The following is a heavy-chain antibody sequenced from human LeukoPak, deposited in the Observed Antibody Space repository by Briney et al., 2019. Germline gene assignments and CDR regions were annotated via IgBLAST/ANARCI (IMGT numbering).Heavy chain of an antibody. V-gene: IGHV3-11*04. Sequence: PGGSLRLSCAASGFTFSDYYMSWIRQAPGRGLEWVSYISSSGSTIYYADSVKGRFTISRDNAKNSLYLQMNSLRAEDTAVYYCARVPDIAVAGKGKKNDYYYYYMDVWGKGTTVTVSS. CDR1: GFTFSDYY. D-gene: IGHD6-19*01. J-gene: IGHJ6*03. CDR3: ARVPDIAVAGKGKKNDYYYYYMDV. CDR2: ISSSGSTI.